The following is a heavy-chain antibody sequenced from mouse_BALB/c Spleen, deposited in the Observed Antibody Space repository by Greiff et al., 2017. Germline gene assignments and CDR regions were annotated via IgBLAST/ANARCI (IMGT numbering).Heavy chain of an antibody. J-gene: IGHJ4*01. CDR2: ISDGGSYT. V-gene: IGHV5-4*02. CDR1: GFTFSDYY. Sequence: EVQVVESGGGLVKPGGSLKLSCAASGFTFSDYYMYWVRQTPEKRLEWVATISDGGSYTYYPDSVKGRFTISRDNAKNNLYLQMSSLKSEDTAMYYCARESYDFYAMDYWGQGTSVTVSS. D-gene: IGHD2-10*02. CDR3: ARESYDFYAMDY.